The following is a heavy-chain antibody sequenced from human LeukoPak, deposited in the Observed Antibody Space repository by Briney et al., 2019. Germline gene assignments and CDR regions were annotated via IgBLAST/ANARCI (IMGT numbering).Heavy chain of an antibody. CDR2: IYYSGST. Sequence: PSETLSLTCTVSGGSISSYYWSWIRQPPGKGLEWIGYIYYSGSTNYNPSLKSRVTISVDTAKNQCSLKLSSVTAAGTAVYYCARDRGDLFDYWGQGTLVTVSS. CDR1: GGSISSYY. D-gene: IGHD3-10*01. V-gene: IGHV4-59*01. J-gene: IGHJ4*02. CDR3: ARDRGDLFDY.